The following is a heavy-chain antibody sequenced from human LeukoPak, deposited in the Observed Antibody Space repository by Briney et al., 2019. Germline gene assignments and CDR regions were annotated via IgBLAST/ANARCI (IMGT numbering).Heavy chain of an antibody. V-gene: IGHV3-9*01. Sequence: GRSLRLSCAASGFTFDDYGMHWVRQAPGKGLEWVSGISWNSGSLGYADSVKGRFTISRDDAKNSLYLQMNSLRAGDTALYYCAKGRSPSYDSRQGWIDPWGQGTLVTVSS. D-gene: IGHD3-22*01. J-gene: IGHJ5*02. CDR3: AKGRSPSYDSRQGWIDP. CDR2: ISWNSGSL. CDR1: GFTFDDYG.